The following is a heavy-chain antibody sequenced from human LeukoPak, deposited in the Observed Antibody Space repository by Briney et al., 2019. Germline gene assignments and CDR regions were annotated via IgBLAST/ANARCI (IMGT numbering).Heavy chain of an antibody. CDR2: VSWNSGSI. D-gene: IGHD3-22*01. CDR3: AKSEGSGYYSTMTFDY. Sequence: GGSLRLSCAASGFTFDDYAMHWVRQAPGKGLEWVSGVSWNSGSIGYADSVKGRFTISRDNAKNCLYLQMNSLRAEDTALYYCAKSEGSGYYSTMTFDYWGQGTLVTVSS. V-gene: IGHV3-9*01. J-gene: IGHJ4*02. CDR1: GFTFDDYA.